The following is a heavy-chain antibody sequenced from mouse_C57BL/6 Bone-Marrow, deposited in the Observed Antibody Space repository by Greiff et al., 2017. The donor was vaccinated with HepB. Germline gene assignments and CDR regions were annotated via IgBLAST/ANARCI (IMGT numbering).Heavy chain of an antibody. CDR3: ARSHGYSLDY. CDR2: IYPRSGNT. V-gene: IGHV1-81*01. D-gene: IGHD2-3*01. J-gene: IGHJ2*01. Sequence: QVQLQQSGAELARPGASVKLSCKASGYTFTSYGISWVKQRTGQGLEWIGEIYPRSGNTYYNEKFKGKATLTADKSSSTAYMELSSLTSEDTAIYYCARSHGYSLDYWGQGTTLTVSS. CDR1: GYTFTSYG.